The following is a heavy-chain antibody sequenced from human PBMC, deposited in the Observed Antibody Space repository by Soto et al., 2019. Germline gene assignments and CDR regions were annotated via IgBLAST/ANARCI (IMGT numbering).Heavy chain of an antibody. J-gene: IGHJ4*02. V-gene: IGHV3-30-3*01. CDR2: ISYDGSNK. Sequence: QVQLVESGGGVVQPGRSLRLPCAASGFTLSSYAMHWVRQAPGKGLEWVAVISYDGSNKYYADSVKGRFTVSTDNSKNTLYLQMNSLRAEDTAIYYCARDNGDGSGIGGYWGQGTLVTVSS. CDR1: GFTLSSYA. D-gene: IGHD3-10*01. CDR3: ARDNGDGSGIGGY.